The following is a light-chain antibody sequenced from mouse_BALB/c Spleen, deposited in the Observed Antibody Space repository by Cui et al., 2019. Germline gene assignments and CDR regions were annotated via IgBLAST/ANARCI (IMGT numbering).Light chain of an antibody. V-gene: IGKV4-68*01. J-gene: IGKJ2*01. CDR2: LTS. Sequence: QIVLTQSPALMSASPGEKVTITCSASSIVSYIYWYQPKPSTSPNPWIYLTSNLASGVPARFSGSGSGSSYSLTISSMAAEDAATYYCQPWSSNPPTFGGGTKLEIK. CDR1: SIVSY. CDR3: QPWSSNPPT.